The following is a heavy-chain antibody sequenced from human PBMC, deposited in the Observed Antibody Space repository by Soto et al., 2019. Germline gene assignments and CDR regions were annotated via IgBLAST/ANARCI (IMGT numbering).Heavy chain of an antibody. CDR1: GGSISSEGFY. V-gene: IGHV4-30-4*01. J-gene: IGHJ4*02. D-gene: IGHD1-26*01. Sequence: PLETLSLTCTVSGGSISSEGFYWSWIRQPPGKGLEWIGYIYYSGSTFYNPSFKSRVAIALDTSKNQLSLKLTSVTAADTAVYYCARDSGNYYADYWGQGTLVTVSS. CDR3: ARDSGNYYADY. CDR2: IYYSGST.